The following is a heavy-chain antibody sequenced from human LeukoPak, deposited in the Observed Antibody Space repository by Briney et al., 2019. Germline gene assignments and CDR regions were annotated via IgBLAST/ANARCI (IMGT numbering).Heavy chain of an antibody. J-gene: IGHJ6*02. CDR2: IENDGSNK. CDR1: GFTFSSYS. Sequence: GGSLRLSCAASGFTFSSYSMNWVRQAPGKGLEWVTFIENDGSNKYYADSVRGRFTISRDNAKNTLYLQMNTLRVEDTAVYYCTRDLMDYDVSTGLHHYYMDVWGQGTTVTVSS. CDR3: TRDLMDYDVSTGLHHYYMDV. D-gene: IGHD3-9*01. V-gene: IGHV3-33*08.